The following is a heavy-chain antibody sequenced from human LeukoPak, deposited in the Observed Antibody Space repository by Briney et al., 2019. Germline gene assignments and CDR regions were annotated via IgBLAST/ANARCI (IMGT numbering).Heavy chain of an antibody. D-gene: IGHD2-2*01. V-gene: IGHV4-39*01. CDR1: GFTFSSYS. CDR3: ARQLGYCSSTSCYADKVDY. CDR2: IYYSGST. Sequence: PGGSLRLSCAASGFTFSSYSMNWTRQPPGKGLEWIGSIYYSGSTYYNPSLKSRVTISVDTSKNQFSLKLSSVTAADTAVYYCARQLGYCSSTSCYADKVDYWGQGTLVTVSS. J-gene: IGHJ4*02.